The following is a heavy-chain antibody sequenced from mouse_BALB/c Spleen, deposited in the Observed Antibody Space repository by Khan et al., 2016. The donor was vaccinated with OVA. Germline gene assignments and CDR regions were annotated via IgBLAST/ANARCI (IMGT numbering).Heavy chain of an antibody. CDR1: GFSLTSYG. CDR2: IWAGGST. Sequence: QVQLTESGPGLVAPSQSLSITCTVSGFSLTSYGVHWVRQPPGKGLEWLGVIWAGGSTNYNSALMSRLSISKDTSKSQVFLKMNSLQTDDTAMYGDDRDLHYRVDYWGQGTSVTVSS. CDR3: DRDLHYRVDY. D-gene: IGHD1-1*01. J-gene: IGHJ4*01. V-gene: IGHV2-9*02.